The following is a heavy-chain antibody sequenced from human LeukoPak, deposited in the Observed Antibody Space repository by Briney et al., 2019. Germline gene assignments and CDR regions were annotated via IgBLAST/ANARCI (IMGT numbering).Heavy chain of an antibody. D-gene: IGHD5-18*01. CDR2: FDPEDGET. CDR1: GYTLTELS. CDR3: ATAPPRGYSYSYDWFDP. V-gene: IGHV1-24*01. J-gene: IGHJ5*02. Sequence: ASVKVSCKVSGYTLTELSMHWVRQAPGKGLEWMGGFDPEDGETIYAQKFQGRVTMTEDTSTDTAYMELSSLRSEDTAVYYCATAPPRGYSYSYDWFDPWGQGTLVTVSS.